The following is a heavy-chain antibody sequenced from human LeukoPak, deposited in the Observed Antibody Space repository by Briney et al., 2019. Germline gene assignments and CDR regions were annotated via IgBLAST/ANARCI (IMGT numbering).Heavy chain of an antibody. D-gene: IGHD5-24*01. CDR2: IRDSGDST. Sequence: PGGSLRLSCAASGFTFSSFAMGWVRQAPGKGLEWVSGIRDSGDSTYSADSVKGRFTISRDNSKNTLYLQMNSLRAEDTAVYYCAKDLGSMATIFIFDYWGQGTLVTVSS. CDR3: AKDLGSMATIFIFDY. J-gene: IGHJ4*02. CDR1: GFTFSSFA. V-gene: IGHV3-23*01.